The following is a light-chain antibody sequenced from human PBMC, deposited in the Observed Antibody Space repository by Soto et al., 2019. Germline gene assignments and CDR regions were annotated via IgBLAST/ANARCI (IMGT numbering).Light chain of an antibody. CDR3: QQTYRGRT. CDR2: AVS. CDR1: QTISSH. V-gene: IGKV1-39*01. Sequence: DIEMTQSPSSLSASVGDRVIITCRASQTISSHLNWYQQKPGKAPKLVIYAVSGRQRGVASRFSGSGAESECTLTISSLQPEDIASYYCQQTYRGRTFGRGTKVEVK. J-gene: IGKJ1*01.